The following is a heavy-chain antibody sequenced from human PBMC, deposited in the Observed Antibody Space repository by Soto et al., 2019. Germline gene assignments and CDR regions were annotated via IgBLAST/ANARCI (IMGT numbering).Heavy chain of an antibody. CDR2: MNPNSGNT. D-gene: IGHD3-3*01. Sequence: APVKVSCKASGYTFTSYDINWVRQATGQGLEWMGWMNPNSGNTGYAQKFQGRVTMTRNTSISTAYMELSSLRSEDTAVYYCARGSRFLEWLLPYNWFDPWGQGTLVTVSS. CDR1: GYTFTSYD. V-gene: IGHV1-8*01. J-gene: IGHJ5*02. CDR3: ARGSRFLEWLLPYNWFDP.